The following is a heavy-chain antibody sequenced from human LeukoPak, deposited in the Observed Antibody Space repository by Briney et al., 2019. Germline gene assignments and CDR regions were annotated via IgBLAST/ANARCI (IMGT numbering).Heavy chain of an antibody. V-gene: IGHV3-7*01. D-gene: IGHD1-1*01. CDR3: VTSWNRLQRDY. Sequence: GGSLRLSCAASGFSFKDYWMSWVRQAPGKGLEWVADITPDGSGKTYVDSVKGRFTISRDNAKQSLYLQMDTVTAEDTAVYYCVTSWNRLQRDYWGQGILVTVSS. CDR1: GFSFKDYW. CDR2: ITPDGSGK. J-gene: IGHJ4*02.